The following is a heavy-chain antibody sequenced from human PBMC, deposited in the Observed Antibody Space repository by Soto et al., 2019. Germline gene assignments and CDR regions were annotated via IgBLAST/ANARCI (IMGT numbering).Heavy chain of an antibody. CDR1: GDSVSAHSAA. J-gene: IGHJ6*02. CDR2: TYYRSKWNY. Sequence: SQTLSLTCAISGDSVSAHSAAWNWIRQSPSRGLEWLGRTYYRSKWNYDYAESVKSRMTITPDTSNNHFSLQLNSVTPEDTAVYYCVRQPFASLALYGRDVWGQGTTVTVSS. V-gene: IGHV6-1*01. D-gene: IGHD3-10*01. CDR3: VRQPFASLALYGRDV.